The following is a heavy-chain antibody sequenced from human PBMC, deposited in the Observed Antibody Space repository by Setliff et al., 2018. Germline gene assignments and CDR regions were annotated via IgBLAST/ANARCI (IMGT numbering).Heavy chain of an antibody. CDR3: ARGGMAAANRKGVFEY. D-gene: IGHD6-13*01. V-gene: IGHV1-2*02. CDR2: INPISGGA. CDR1: GYIFAGYY. Sequence: GASVKVSCKASGYIFAGYYMHWVRQTPGQGLEWMGWINPISGGANYAQKFQGRVTLTRDTSISTGYMEVNILRSDDTAVYYCARGGMAAANRKGVFEYWGQGTLVTVSS. J-gene: IGHJ4*02.